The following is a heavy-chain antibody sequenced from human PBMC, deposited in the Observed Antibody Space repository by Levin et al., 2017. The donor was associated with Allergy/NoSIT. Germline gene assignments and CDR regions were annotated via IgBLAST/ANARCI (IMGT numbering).Heavy chain of an antibody. Sequence: SQTLSLPCAVSGGSISSSSYYWGWLRQPPGKGLEWIGSIFYSGSTYYNPSLKSRVTISVDTSKNQFSLKLSSVTAADTAVYYCARHRLQYYYDSSGYYFDYWGQGTLVTVSS. CDR1: GGSISSSSYY. V-gene: IGHV4-39*01. CDR3: ARHRLQYYYDSSGYYFDY. D-gene: IGHD3-22*01. J-gene: IGHJ4*02. CDR2: IFYSGST.